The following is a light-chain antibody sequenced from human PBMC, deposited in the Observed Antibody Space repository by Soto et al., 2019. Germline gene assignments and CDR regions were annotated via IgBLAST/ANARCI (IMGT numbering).Light chain of an antibody. CDR2: GAS. Sequence: EVVMTQSPATLSVSPGERATLSCRASQSVNSNLAWYQQKPGQAPRLLIYGASTRATGIPARFSGSGSGTEFTLTISSLQSEDFAFYYCQQYNNWPLTFGGGTKVEIE. CDR1: QSVNSN. CDR3: QQYNNWPLT. V-gene: IGKV3-15*01. J-gene: IGKJ4*01.